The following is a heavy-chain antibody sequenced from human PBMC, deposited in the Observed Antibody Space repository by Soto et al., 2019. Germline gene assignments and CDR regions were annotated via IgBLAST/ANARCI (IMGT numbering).Heavy chain of an antibody. V-gene: IGHV4-30-4*01. D-gene: IGHD2-2*02. J-gene: IGHJ5*02. Sequence: LSLTCTVSGGSISSGDYYWSWIRQPPGKGLEWIGYIYYSGSTYYNPSLKSRVTISVDTSKNQFSLKLSSVTAADTAVYYCARDYEDCSSTSCYTGGWFDPWGQGTLVTVSS. CDR1: GGSISSGDYY. CDR3: ARDYEDCSSTSCYTGGWFDP. CDR2: IYYSGST.